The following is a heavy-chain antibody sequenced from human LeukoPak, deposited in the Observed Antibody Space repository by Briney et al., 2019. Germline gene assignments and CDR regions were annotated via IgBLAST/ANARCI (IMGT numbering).Heavy chain of an antibody. CDR3: ARDPDYGSGSYHFYYFDR. J-gene: IGHJ4*02. CDR1: GYTFTGYY. CDR2: IKPNGGGA. D-gene: IGHD3-10*01. Sequence: ASVKVSCKASGYTFTGYYMHWVRQAPGQGLEWMGWIKPNGGGANFAQKFQGRVTMTRDTSISTAYMELSRLRSDDTAVYYCARDPDYGSGSYHFYYFDRWGQGTLVTVSS. V-gene: IGHV1-2*02.